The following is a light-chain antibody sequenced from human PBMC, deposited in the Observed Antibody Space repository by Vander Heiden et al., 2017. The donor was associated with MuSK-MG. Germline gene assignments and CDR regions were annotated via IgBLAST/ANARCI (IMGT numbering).Light chain of an antibody. CDR3: SSYTGRATRCV. CDR1: STAVGGHDY. CDR2: DVS. Sequence: QSALTPPSSVSGSPGQSITISCTGTSTAVGGHDYVCWYQQHPGKAPRLMMYDVSNRPSGVSDRFSGSKSGYTASLTISGLQTEDEADYYCSSYTGRATRCVFGTGTKVTVL. J-gene: IGLJ1*01. V-gene: IGLV2-14*03.